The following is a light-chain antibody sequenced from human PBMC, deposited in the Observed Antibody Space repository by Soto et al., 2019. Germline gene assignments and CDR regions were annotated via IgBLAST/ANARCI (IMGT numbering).Light chain of an antibody. CDR1: QSVSSN. V-gene: IGKV3-15*01. CDR3: QQYNNWPPVLT. CDR2: GAS. Sequence: EIVMTQSPATLSVSPGERATLSCRASQSVSSNLAWYQQKPGQAPRLLIYGASTRATGIPARFSGSGSGTEFPLTISSLQSEDFAVYYCQQYNNWPPVLTFGGGTKVEIK. J-gene: IGKJ4*01.